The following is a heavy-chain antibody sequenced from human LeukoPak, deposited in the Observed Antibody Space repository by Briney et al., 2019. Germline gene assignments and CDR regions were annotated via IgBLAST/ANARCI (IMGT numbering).Heavy chain of an antibody. J-gene: IGHJ4*02. CDR3: ARGRRWLQSLHY. V-gene: IGHV1-46*01. CDR2: INPSGGST. D-gene: IGHD5-24*01. CDR1: GYTCTSYY. Sequence: GASVKVSCKASGYTCTSYYMHWVRQAPGQGLEWLGIINPSGGSTSYAQKFQGRVTMTRDTSTSTVYMELSSLRAEDTAVYYCARGRRWLQSLHYWGQGTLVTVSS.